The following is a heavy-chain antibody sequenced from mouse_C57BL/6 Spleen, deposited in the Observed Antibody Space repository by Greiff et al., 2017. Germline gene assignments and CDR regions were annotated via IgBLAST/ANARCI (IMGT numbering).Heavy chain of an antibody. V-gene: IGHV1-63*01. D-gene: IGHD1-1*01. CDR3: ARSGTVNYFDY. Sequence: QVQLQQSGAELVRPGTSVKMSCKASGYTFTNYWIGWAKQRPGHGLEWIGDIYPGGGSTNYNAKFKGKATLTADKSSSTAYMQLISLTTDDSAIYYCARSGTVNYFDYWGQGTTLTVSS. CDR1: GYTFTNYW. CDR2: IYPGGGST. J-gene: IGHJ2*01.